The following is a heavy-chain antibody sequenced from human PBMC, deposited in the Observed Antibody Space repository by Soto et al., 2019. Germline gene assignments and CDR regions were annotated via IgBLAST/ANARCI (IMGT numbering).Heavy chain of an antibody. V-gene: IGHV3-23*01. J-gene: IGHJ4*02. CDR1: GFTFSSYA. D-gene: IGHD3-22*01. CDR2: ISGSGGST. Sequence: PGGSLRLSCAASGFTFSSYAMSWVRQAPGKGLEWVSAISGSGGSTYYADSVKGRFIISRDNSKNTVYLQVNGLRTEDTAVYYCAKDVHYDSTGGLDYWAQVTLVTVSS. CDR3: AKDVHYDSTGGLDY.